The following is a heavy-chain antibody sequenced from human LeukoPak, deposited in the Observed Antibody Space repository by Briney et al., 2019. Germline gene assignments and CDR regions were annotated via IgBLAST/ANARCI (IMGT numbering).Heavy chain of an antibody. J-gene: IGHJ4*02. Sequence: SETLSLTCAVSGGSIGSHYWSWIRQPAGEGLEWIGRIYITGSINYNPSLKSRVTMSVDTSKNQFSLRLSSVTAADTAVYYCARVLGYYDSSGYSYYFDYWGQGTLVTVSS. CDR3: ARVLGYYDSSGYSYYFDY. CDR2: IYITGSI. V-gene: IGHV4-4*07. CDR1: GGSIGSHY. D-gene: IGHD3-22*01.